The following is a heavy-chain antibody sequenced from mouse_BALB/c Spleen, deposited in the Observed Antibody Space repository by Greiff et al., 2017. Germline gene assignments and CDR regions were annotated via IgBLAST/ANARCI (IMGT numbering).Heavy chain of an antibody. Sequence: EVKLMESGGGLVQPGGSMKLSCVASGFTFSNYWMNWVRQSPEKGLEWVAEIRLKSNNYATHYAESVKGRFTISRDDSKSSVYLQMNNLRAEDTGIYYCTRKKGDAMDYWGQGTSVTVSS. CDR3: TRKKGDAMDY. CDR2: IRLKSNNYAT. V-gene: IGHV6-6*02. CDR1: GFTFSNYW. J-gene: IGHJ4*01.